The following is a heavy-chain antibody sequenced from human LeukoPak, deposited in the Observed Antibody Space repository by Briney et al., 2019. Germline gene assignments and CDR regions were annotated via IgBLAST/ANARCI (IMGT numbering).Heavy chain of an antibody. V-gene: IGHV3-7*01. D-gene: IGHD6-19*01. CDR1: GFTFSSYA. Sequence: GGSLRLSCAASGFTFSSYAMSWVRQAPGKGLEWVANIKKDGSDKNYLGSVKGRFTISRDNTKNSLYVQMNSLRVEDTAVYYCVAGSGWRFDYWGQGTLVTVSS. J-gene: IGHJ4*02. CDR2: IKKDGSDK. CDR3: VAGSGWRFDY.